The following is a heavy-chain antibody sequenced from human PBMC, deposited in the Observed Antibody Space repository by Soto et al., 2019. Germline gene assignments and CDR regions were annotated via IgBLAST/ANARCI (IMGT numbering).Heavy chain of an antibody. Sequence: HPGGSLRLSCAASGFTFSSYWMSWVRQAPGKGLEWVANIKQDGSEKYYVDSVKGRFTISRDNAKNSLYLQMNSLRAEDTAVYYCARDHSMRWSGYFGLREALAGYYYGMDVWGQGTTVTVSS. CDR1: GFTFSSYW. D-gene: IGHD3-3*01. V-gene: IGHV3-7*05. J-gene: IGHJ6*02. CDR3: ARDHSMRWSGYFGLREALAGYYYGMDV. CDR2: IKQDGSEK.